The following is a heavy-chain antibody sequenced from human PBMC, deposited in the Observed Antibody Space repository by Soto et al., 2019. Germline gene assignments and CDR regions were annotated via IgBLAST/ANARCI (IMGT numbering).Heavy chain of an antibody. CDR1: GFTFSAYE. V-gene: IGHV3-48*03. CDR3: ARLGYCGGGSCS. D-gene: IGHD2-15*01. Sequence: EVQLVESGGGLVQPGGSLRLSCAASGFTFSAYEMNWVRQAPGKGLEWVSYISDGGFTIHYADSVKGRFTISRDNTKNILYLQMNSLRAEDPANYYCARLGYCGGGSCSWGQGTLVTVSS. J-gene: IGHJ5*02. CDR2: ISDGGFTI.